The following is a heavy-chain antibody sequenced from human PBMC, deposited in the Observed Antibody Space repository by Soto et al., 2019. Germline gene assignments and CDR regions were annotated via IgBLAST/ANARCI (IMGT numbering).Heavy chain of an antibody. J-gene: IGHJ6*02. CDR3: ARDGAAVAADYYYYGMDV. CDR1: GYTFTGYY. Sequence: QVQLVQSGAEVKKPGASVKVSCKASGYTFTGYYMRWVRQAPGQGLEWMGWINPNSGGTNYAQKFQGWVTMTRDTSISTAYMELSRLRSDDTAVYYCARDGAAVAADYYYYGMDVWGQGTTVTVSS. CDR2: INPNSGGT. V-gene: IGHV1-2*04. D-gene: IGHD6-19*01.